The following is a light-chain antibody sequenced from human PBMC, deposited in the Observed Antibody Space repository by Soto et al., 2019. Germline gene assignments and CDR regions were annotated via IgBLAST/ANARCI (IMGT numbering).Light chain of an antibody. CDR2: DAS. V-gene: IGKV1-5*01. CDR1: QSISSW. CDR3: QQYNSYSRT. Sequence: DIQMTQSPSTLSASVGDRXXXXXXASQSISSWLAWYQQKPGKAPKLLIYDASSLESGVPSRFSGSGSGTEFTLTISSLQPDDFATYYCQQYNSYSRTFGQGTKVDI. J-gene: IGKJ1*01.